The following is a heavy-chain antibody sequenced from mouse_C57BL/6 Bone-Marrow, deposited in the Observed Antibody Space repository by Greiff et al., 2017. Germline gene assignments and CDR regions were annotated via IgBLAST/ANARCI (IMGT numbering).Heavy chain of an antibody. J-gene: IGHJ1*03. CDR3: ARIPHYYYGRYFDV. CDR1: GFSLSTFGMG. D-gene: IGHD1-1*01. Sequence: QVQLKESGPGILQPSQTLSLTCSFSGFSLSTFGMGVGWIRQPSGKGLEWLAHIWWDDDKYYNPALKSRLTISKDTSKNQVFLKIANVDTADTATYYCARIPHYYYGRYFDVWGTGTTVTVSS. CDR2: IWWDDDK. V-gene: IGHV8-8*01.